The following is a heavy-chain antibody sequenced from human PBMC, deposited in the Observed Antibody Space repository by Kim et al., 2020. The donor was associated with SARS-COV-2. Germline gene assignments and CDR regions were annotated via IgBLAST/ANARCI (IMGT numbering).Heavy chain of an antibody. J-gene: IGHJ6*02. D-gene: IGHD3-10*01. V-gene: IGHV3-30*18. CDR1: GFTFSSYG. CDR2: ISYDGSNK. Sequence: GWSLRLSCAASGFTFSSYGMHWVRQAPGKGLEWVAVISYDGSNKYYADSVKGRFTISRDNSKNTLYLQMNSLRAEDTAVYYCAKGKVGFGEFTYGMDVWGQGTTVTVSS. CDR3: AKGKVGFGEFTYGMDV.